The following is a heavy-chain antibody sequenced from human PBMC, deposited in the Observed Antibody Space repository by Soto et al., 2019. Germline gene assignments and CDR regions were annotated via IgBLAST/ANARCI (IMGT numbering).Heavy chain of an antibody. D-gene: IGHD2-8*02. Sequence: SETLSLTCAVYGGSFSGYYWSWIRQPPGKGLEWIGEINHSGNPNYNPYLKSRVTISVDTSKNQFSLKLSSVTAADTAVYYCARSGGCSPFYYYYGIDFWLQGTTVTVSS. CDR2: INHSGNP. J-gene: IGHJ6*02. CDR1: GGSFSGYY. V-gene: IGHV4-34*01. CDR3: ARSGGCSPFYYYYGIDF.